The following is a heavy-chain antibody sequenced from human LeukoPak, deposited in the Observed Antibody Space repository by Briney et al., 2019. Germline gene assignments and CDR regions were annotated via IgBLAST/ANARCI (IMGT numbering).Heavy chain of an antibody. CDR2: INYSGST. Sequence: SETLSLTCTVSGGSISTYYWSWIRQPPGKGLEWIGYINYSGSTNYNPSLKSRVTISVDTSKNQFFLRLSSVTAADTAVYYCARQTGYGLVSFDFWGQGTLVTVSS. CDR3: ARQTGYGLVSFDF. D-gene: IGHD3-10*01. J-gene: IGHJ4*02. CDR1: GGSISTYY. V-gene: IGHV4-59*08.